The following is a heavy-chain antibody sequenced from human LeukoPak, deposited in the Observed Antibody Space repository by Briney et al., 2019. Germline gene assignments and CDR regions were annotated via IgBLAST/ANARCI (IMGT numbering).Heavy chain of an antibody. CDR2: IKQDGSEK. V-gene: IGHV3-7*01. D-gene: IGHD2-8*02. Sequence: PGGSLRLSCAASGFTFSSYWMSWVRQAPGKGLEWVANIKQDGSEKYYVDSVKGRFTISRDNAKNSLYLQMNSLRADDTALYYCASAGGTGYFDLWGRGTLVTVSS. CDR3: ASAGGTGYFDL. J-gene: IGHJ2*01. CDR1: GFTFSSYW.